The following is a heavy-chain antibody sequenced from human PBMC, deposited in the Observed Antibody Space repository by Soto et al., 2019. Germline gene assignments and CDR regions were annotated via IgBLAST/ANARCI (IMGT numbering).Heavy chain of an antibody. D-gene: IGHD6-13*01. V-gene: IGHV1-18*01. Sequence: ASVKVSCKASGYTFTSYGISSVRQAPGQGLEWMGWISAYNGNTNQAQKLQGRVTMTTDTSTSTAYMELRSLRADDTAVYYCARGHSSGWYGYYYYGMDVWGQGTTVTVSS. CDR2: ISAYNGNT. CDR3: ARGHSSGWYGYYYYGMDV. J-gene: IGHJ6*02. CDR1: GYTFTSYG.